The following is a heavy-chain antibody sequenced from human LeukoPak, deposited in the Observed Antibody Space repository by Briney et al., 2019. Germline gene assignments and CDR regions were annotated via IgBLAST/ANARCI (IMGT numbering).Heavy chain of an antibody. Sequence: GASVRVSCKASGYTFTGYYMHWVRQAPGQGLEWMGWINPNSGGTNYAQKFQGRVTMTRDTSISTAYMELSRLRSDDTAVYYCARDRPTSSSGPYSSGWWYYGMDVWGQGTTVTVSS. CDR3: ARDRPTSSSGPYSSGWWYYGMDV. V-gene: IGHV1-2*02. CDR1: GYTFTGYY. J-gene: IGHJ6*02. D-gene: IGHD6-19*01. CDR2: INPNSGGT.